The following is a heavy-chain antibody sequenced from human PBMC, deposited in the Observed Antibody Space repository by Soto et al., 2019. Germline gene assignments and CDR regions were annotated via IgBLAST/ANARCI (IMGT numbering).Heavy chain of an antibody. CDR2: IYFSGST. D-gene: IGHD1-26*01. Sequence: SETLSLTCTVSGGSISSSSYYWGWIRQPPGKGLEWIGIIYFSGSTYYNPSLKSRVTISVDTSKNQFSLKLSSVTAADTAVYYCARPLGGATRDIWGQGTMVTVSS. CDR1: GGSISSSSYY. J-gene: IGHJ3*02. V-gene: IGHV4-39*01. CDR3: ARPLGGATRDI.